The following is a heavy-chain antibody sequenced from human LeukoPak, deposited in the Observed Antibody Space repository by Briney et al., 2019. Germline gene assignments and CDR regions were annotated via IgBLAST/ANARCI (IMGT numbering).Heavy chain of an antibody. CDR3: ARGGWQLL. D-gene: IGHD3-10*01. Sequence: GGSLRLTCAASGFTFSSAAMSWFRQAPGKGLEGVSFICVGGGNANYAGSVKGRFTISRDHSQNTLYLQMNSLRADATALYYCARGGWQLLGGQGTLVSVSS. V-gene: IGHV3-23*01. J-gene: IGHJ4*02. CDR1: GFTFSSAA. CDR2: ICVGGGNA.